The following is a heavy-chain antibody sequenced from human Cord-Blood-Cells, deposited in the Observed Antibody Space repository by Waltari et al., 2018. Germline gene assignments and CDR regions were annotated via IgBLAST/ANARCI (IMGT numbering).Heavy chain of an antibody. V-gene: IGHV2-26*01. Sequence: QVTLKASGPVLVQPTETLTLTCTVPGFSLSNARLAVTWIRQPPRKALEWLAHIFSNDEKSYSTSLKSRLTISKDTSKSQVVLTMTNMDPVDTATYYCARGHEYSSSSGYWYFDLWGRGTLVTVSS. CDR2: IFSNDEK. J-gene: IGHJ2*01. CDR3: ARGHEYSSSSGYWYFDL. CDR1: GFSLSNARLA. D-gene: IGHD6-6*01.